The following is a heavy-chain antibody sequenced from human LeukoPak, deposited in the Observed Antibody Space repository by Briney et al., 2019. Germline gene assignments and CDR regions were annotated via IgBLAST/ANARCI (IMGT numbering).Heavy chain of an antibody. J-gene: IGHJ4*02. CDR3: ARVEDYDILTGFDY. CDR1: GVSFSGHY. CDR2: INHVGSS. D-gene: IGHD3-9*01. V-gene: IGHV4-34*01. Sequence: SETLSLTCVVYGVSFSGHYWSWTRQSPGKGLEWIGEINHVGSSNYNPSLKSRVTISVDTSKNQFSLRLSSVTAADTAVYYCARVEDYDILTGFDYWGQGTLVTVSS.